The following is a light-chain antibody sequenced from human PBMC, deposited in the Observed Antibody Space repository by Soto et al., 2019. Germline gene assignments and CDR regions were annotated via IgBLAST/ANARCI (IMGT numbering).Light chain of an antibody. J-gene: IGKJ5*01. Sequence: IQLTQSPSSLSASVGDRVTITCWASQGISSYLAWYQQKPGKAPKLLIYAASTLQGGVPSRFSGSGSGTDFTLTISSLQPEDFATYYCQQLNSYPITFGQGTRLEI. CDR3: QQLNSYPIT. V-gene: IGKV1-9*01. CDR2: AAS. CDR1: QGISSY.